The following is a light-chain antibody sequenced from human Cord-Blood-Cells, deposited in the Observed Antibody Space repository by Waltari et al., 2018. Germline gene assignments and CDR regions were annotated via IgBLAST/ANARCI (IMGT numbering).Light chain of an antibody. CDR1: QSLLHSNGYNY. Sequence: DIVMTQSPLSLPVTPGEPASISCRSSQSLLHSNGYNYLGWYLQKPGQSPQLLIYLGSNRASGCPDRFSGSGSGTDFTLKISRVEAEDVGVYYCMQALQTPMYTFGQGTKLEIK. CDR3: MQALQTPMYT. V-gene: IGKV2-28*01. CDR2: LGS. J-gene: IGKJ2*01.